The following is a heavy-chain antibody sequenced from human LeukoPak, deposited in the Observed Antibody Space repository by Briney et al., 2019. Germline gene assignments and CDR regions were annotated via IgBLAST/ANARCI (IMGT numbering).Heavy chain of an antibody. Sequence: ASVKVSCKASGYAFSNYGISWVRQAPGQGLEWMGWISTYNGNTNYAQRLQGRVTMTTDTSTSTAYMELRSLRSDDTAVYFCASGTSYSSGWQYWGQGTLATVSS. V-gene: IGHV1-18*01. CDR2: ISTYNGNT. J-gene: IGHJ4*02. CDR1: GYAFSNYG. D-gene: IGHD6-19*01. CDR3: ASGTSYSSGWQY.